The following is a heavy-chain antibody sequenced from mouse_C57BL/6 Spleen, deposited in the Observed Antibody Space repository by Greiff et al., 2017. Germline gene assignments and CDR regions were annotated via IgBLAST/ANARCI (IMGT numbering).Heavy chain of an antibody. Sequence: QVQLQQPGAELVMPGASVKLSCKASGYTFTSYWMHWVKQRPGQGLEWIGEIDPSDSSTNYNQKFKGKSTLTVDKSSSTAYMQLSSLTSEDSAVYYCARDYSNPYYFAYWGQGTTLTVSS. D-gene: IGHD2-5*01. J-gene: IGHJ2*01. V-gene: IGHV1-69*01. CDR1: GYTFTSYW. CDR2: IDPSDSST. CDR3: ARDYSNPYYFAY.